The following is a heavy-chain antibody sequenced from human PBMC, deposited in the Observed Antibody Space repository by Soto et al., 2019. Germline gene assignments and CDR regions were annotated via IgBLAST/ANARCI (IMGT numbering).Heavy chain of an antibody. D-gene: IGHD2-15*01. CDR3: VRGYCATSPCSGDFQF. Sequence: ASVKVSCKASGYKFTTYFIHWVRQAPGQGLEWMGMIHPSGDTGYAQKFRGRVTMTIDTSTTTAYMELRNLTSEDPAVYFSVRGYCATSPCSGDFQFWGQGTLVTVSS. CDR2: IHPSGDT. CDR1: GYKFTTYF. V-gene: IGHV1-46*01. J-gene: IGHJ1*01.